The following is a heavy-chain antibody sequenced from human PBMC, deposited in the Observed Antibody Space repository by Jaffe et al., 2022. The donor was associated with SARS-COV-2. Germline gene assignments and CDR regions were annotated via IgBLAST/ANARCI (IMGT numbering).Heavy chain of an antibody. CDR3: ARSITNSSSSDWFDP. CDR1: GGSFSGYY. CDR2: INHSGST. Sequence: QVQLQQWGAGLLKPSETLSLTCAVYGGSFSGYYWSWIRQPPGKGLEWIGEINHSGSTNYNPSLKSRVTISVDTSKNQFSLKLSSVTAADTAVYYCARSITNSSSSDWFDPWGQGTLVTVSS. J-gene: IGHJ5*02. V-gene: IGHV4-34*01. D-gene: IGHD6-6*01.